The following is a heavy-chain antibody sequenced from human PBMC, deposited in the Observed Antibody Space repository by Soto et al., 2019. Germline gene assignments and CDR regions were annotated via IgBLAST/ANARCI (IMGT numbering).Heavy chain of an antibody. Sequence: GGSLRLSCAASGFTFSDYYMSWIRQAPGKGLEWVSYISSSGSTIYYADSVKGRFTISRDNAKNSLYLQMNSLRAEDTAVYYCARDHGVPAADGAFLDYWGQGTLVTVSS. CDR2: ISSSGSTI. D-gene: IGHD2-2*01. CDR1: GFTFSDYY. J-gene: IGHJ4*02. V-gene: IGHV3-11*01. CDR3: ARDHGVPAADGAFLDY.